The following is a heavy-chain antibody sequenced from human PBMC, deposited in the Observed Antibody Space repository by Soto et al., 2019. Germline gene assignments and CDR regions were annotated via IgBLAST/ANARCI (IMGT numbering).Heavy chain of an antibody. CDR3: ARHEYGSGSYYGFDY. J-gene: IGHJ4*02. CDR1: GGSISNYY. V-gene: IGHV4-59*08. CDR2: IYYSGST. Sequence: PETLALTCTVSGGSISNYYGSWIRQPPGKGLEWIGYIYYSGSTNYNPSLKSRVAISVDTSKNQFSLKLSSVTAADTAVYYCARHEYGSGSYYGFDYWGQGILVTVSS. D-gene: IGHD3-10*01.